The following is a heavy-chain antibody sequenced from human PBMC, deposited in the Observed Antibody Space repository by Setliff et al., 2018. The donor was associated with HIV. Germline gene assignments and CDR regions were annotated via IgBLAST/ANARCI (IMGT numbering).Heavy chain of an antibody. V-gene: IGHV4-61*02. CDR3: ARDLPLNYYDSTGYYH. CDR1: GGSISSGSYY. Sequence: SETLSLTCNVSGGSISSGSYYWSWIRQPAGKGLEWIGRIYNDGSTNYNPSLKSRVTISVDTSKNQFSLKLTSVTAADTAVYYCARDLPLNYYDSTGYYHWGQGTLVTVSS. J-gene: IGHJ5*02. D-gene: IGHD3-22*01. CDR2: IYNDGST.